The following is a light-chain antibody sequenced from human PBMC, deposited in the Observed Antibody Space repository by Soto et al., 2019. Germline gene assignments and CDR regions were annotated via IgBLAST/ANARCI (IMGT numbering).Light chain of an antibody. V-gene: IGLV2-14*01. J-gene: IGLJ1*01. CDR1: SSDVGGYNF. Sequence: QSALTQPASVSGSPGQSITISCTGTSSDVGGYNFVSWYQQHPDKAPKLMIYDVSNRPSGVSNRFSGSKSGNTASLTISGLQAEDEADYYCSSYRTSTXLVVFGTGTKVTVL. CDR2: DVS. CDR3: SSYRTSTXLVV.